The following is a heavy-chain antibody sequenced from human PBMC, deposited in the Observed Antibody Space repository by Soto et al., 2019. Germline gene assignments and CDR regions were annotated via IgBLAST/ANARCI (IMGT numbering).Heavy chain of an antibody. CDR2: IFSSGRT. CDR3: AKGWDEKYFDS. J-gene: IGHJ4*02. V-gene: IGHV4-4*07. D-gene: IGHD1-26*01. Sequence: VQLQKSGPGLVKPSETLSLSCTVSGASLLSSYWSWVRQPAGKGLEWIGHIFSSGRTSYNPSLKNRLTLSIDTSKNLFSLNLSSVTAADTAVYYCAKGWDEKYFDSWGQGSLVTVSS. CDR1: GASLLSSY.